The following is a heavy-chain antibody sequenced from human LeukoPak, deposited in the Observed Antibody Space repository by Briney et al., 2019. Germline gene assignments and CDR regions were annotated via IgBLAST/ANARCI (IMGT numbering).Heavy chain of an antibody. CDR3: ATVETVMFGVVIIGSSFDY. CDR2: ISGYNGNT. V-gene: IGHV1-18*01. CDR1: GYTFTRSG. D-gene: IGHD3-3*01. J-gene: IGHJ4*02. Sequence: GASVKVSCKAAGYTFTRSGISWVRQAPGQGLEWMGWISGYNGNTIYAQMLQGRVTMTTDTSTSTAYMELRSLRSDDTAMYYCATVETVMFGVVIIGSSFDYWAREPWSPSPQ.